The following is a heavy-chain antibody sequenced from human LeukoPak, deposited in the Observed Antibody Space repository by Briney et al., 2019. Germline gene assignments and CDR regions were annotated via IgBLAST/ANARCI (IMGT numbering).Heavy chain of an antibody. D-gene: IGHD3-9*01. Sequence: PSETLSLTCAVYGGSFSGYYWSWIRQPPGKGLEWIGEINHSGSTNYNPSLKSRVTISVDTSKSQFSLKLSSVTAADTAVYYCASYDILTGPSFDYWGQGTLVTVSS. V-gene: IGHV4-34*01. CDR1: GGSFSGYY. CDR2: INHSGST. J-gene: IGHJ4*02. CDR3: ASYDILTGPSFDY.